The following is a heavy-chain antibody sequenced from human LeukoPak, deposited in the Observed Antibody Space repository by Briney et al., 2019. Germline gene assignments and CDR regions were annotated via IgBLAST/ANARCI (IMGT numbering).Heavy chain of an antibody. CDR1: GYTFTGYY. Sequence: ASVKVSCKASGYTFTGYYMHWVRQAPGQGLEWMGWINPNSGGTNYAQKLQGRVTMTRDTSISTAYMELSRLRSDDTAVYYCARPGSSGYLIFDYWGQGTLVTVSS. J-gene: IGHJ4*02. V-gene: IGHV1-2*02. CDR3: ARPGSSGYLIFDY. D-gene: IGHD3-22*01. CDR2: INPNSGGT.